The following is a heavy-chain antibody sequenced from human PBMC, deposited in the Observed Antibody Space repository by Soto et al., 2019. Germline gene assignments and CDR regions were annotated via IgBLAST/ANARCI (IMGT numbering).Heavy chain of an antibody. V-gene: IGHV4-61*01. CDR2: IYYSGST. D-gene: IGHD4-17*01. J-gene: IGHJ3*02. CDR3: ARQYGDYGAFDI. Sequence: SETLSLTCTVSGGSVSSGSYYWSWIRQPPGKGLEWIGYIYYSGSTNYNPSLKSRVTISVDTSKNQFSLKLSSVTAADTAVYYCARQYGDYGAFDIWGQGTMVTVSS. CDR1: GGSVSSGSYY.